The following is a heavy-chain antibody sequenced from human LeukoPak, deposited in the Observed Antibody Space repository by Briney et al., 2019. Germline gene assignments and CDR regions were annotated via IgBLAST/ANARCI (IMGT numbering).Heavy chain of an antibody. D-gene: IGHD1-26*01. V-gene: IGHV1-3*01. J-gene: IGHJ4*02. CDR2: INAGNGNT. Sequence: ASVKVACKPSGYTFTIYAMHWVRQAPGQRLEWMGWINAGNGNTQYSQKFQGRVTITRDTSASTAYMELSSLRSDDTAVYYCARVRYSGSYADYWGQGTLVTVSS. CDR3: ARVRYSGSYADY. CDR1: GYTFTIYA.